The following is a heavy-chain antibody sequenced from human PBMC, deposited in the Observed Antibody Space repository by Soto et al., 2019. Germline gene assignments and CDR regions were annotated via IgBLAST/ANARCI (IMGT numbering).Heavy chain of an antibody. Sequence: PGELLKIPCRGLGCTFTGFGSGWVRQMPGKGLELLGIIYPGDSDTRYSPSFQGQVTISADKSISTAYLQWSSLKASDTAMYYCARLIVPLVGRYYYYKYGMDVWGQGTTVTVSS. V-gene: IGHV5-51*01. J-gene: IGHJ6*02. CDR3: ARLIVPLVGRYYYYKYGMDV. D-gene: IGHD2-8*01. CDR1: GCTFTGFG. CDR2: IYPGDSDT.